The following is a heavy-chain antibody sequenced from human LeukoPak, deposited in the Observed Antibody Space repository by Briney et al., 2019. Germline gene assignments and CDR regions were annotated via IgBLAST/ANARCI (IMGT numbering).Heavy chain of an antibody. CDR1: GGSISSSSYY. V-gene: IGHV4-39*01. D-gene: IGHD4-11*01. CDR2: IYYSGST. J-gene: IGHJ5*02. CDR3: ARLVMTTVTNNWFDP. Sequence: SETLSLTCTVSGGSISSSSYYWGWIRQPPGKGLEWIGSIYYSGSTYYSPSLKSRVTISVDTSKNQFSLKLSSVTAADTAVYYCARLVMTTVTNNWFDPWGQGTLVTVSS.